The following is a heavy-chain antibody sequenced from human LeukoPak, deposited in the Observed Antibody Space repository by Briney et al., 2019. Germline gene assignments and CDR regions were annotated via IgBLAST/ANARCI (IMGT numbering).Heavy chain of an antibody. V-gene: IGHV1-18*01. CDR3: ARYPLSYTSNWHYYFDY. CDR1: GYTFTSYG. J-gene: IGHJ4*02. D-gene: IGHD1-7*01. Sequence: APVKVSCKASGYTFTSYGVSWVRQAPGQGLEWVGWISASNGNTNSAQKLQGRVTLTTDTSSSTAYVELRSLRSDDTAVYYCARYPLSYTSNWHYYFDYWGQGTLLTVSS. CDR2: ISASNGNT.